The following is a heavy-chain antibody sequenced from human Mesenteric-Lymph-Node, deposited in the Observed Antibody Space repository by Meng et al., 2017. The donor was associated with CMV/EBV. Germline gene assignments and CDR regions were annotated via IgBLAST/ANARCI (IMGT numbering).Heavy chain of an antibody. CDR2: IGTAGGT. CDR3: ARSYGMDV. Sequence: GGSLRLSCAASGFTFSSYDMHWVRQATGKGLEWVSAIGTAGGTYYPGSVKDRFTISRENAKNSLYLQMNSLRAGDTAVYYCARSYGMDVWGQGTTVTVSS. CDR1: GFTFSSYD. J-gene: IGHJ6*02. V-gene: IGHV3-13*01.